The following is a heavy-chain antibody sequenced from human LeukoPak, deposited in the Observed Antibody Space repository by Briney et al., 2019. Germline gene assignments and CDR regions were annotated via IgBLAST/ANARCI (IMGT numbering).Heavy chain of an antibody. CDR3: ARGTHYYDSSGYYQYYFDY. J-gene: IGHJ4*02. D-gene: IGHD3-22*01. CDR1: GFTFSSYS. CDR2: ISSSSSYI. V-gene: IGHV3-21*01. Sequence: GGSLRLSCAASGFTFSSYSMNWVRQAPGKGLEWVSSISSSSSYIYYADLVKGRFTISRDNAKNSLYLQMNSLRAEDTAVYYCARGTHYYDSSGYYQYYFDYWGQGTLVTVSS.